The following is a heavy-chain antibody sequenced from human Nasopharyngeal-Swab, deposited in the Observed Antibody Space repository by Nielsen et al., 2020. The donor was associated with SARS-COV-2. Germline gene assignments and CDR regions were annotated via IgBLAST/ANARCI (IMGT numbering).Heavy chain of an antibody. V-gene: IGHV4-34*01. CDR3: ASRGSLWGWVPFDP. D-gene: IGHD3-16*01. CDR2: INHSGST. J-gene: IGHJ5*02. Sequence: SETLSLTCAVYGGSFSGYYWSWIRQPPGKGLEWIGEINHSGSTNYNPSLKSRVTISVDTSKNQFSLKLSSVTAADTAVYYCASRGSLWGWVPFDPWGQGTLVTVSS. CDR1: GGSFSGYY.